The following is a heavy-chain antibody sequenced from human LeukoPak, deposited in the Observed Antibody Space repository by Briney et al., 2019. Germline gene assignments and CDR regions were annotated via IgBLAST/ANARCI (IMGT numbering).Heavy chain of an antibody. Sequence: PGGSLRLSCAASGFIFSTYAMHWVRQAPGKGLEWVAVISYDGSNKYYADSVKGRFTISRDNSKNTLYLQMNSLRAEDTAVYYCARDEGGSGAMVWQPLYYYCMDVWGQGTTVTVSS. J-gene: IGHJ6*02. V-gene: IGHV3-30-3*01. CDR2: ISYDGSNK. D-gene: IGHD5-18*01. CDR3: ARDEGGSGAMVWQPLYYYCMDV. CDR1: GFIFSTYA.